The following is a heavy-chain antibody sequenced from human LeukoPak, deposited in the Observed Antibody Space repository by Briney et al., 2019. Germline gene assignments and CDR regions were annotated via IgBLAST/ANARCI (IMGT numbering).Heavy chain of an antibody. CDR1: GFTFSSYA. V-gene: IGHV3-23*01. J-gene: IGHJ5*02. CDR2: ISGSGGST. D-gene: IGHD6-13*01. CDR3: AKTFSSSWFGDWFDP. Sequence: PGGSLRLSCAASGFTFSSYAMSWVRQAPGKGLEWVSAISGSGGSTYYADSVKGRFTISRDNSKNTLYLQMNSLRAEDTAVYYCAKTFSSSWFGDWFDPWGQGTLVTVSS.